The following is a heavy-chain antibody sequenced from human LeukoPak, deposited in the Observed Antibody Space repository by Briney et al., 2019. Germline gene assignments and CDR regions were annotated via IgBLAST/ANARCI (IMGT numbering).Heavy chain of an antibody. Sequence: PSETLSLTCTVSGGSISSYYWTWIRQPPGKGLEWIGYIYYSGSSNYNPSLKSRVSISVDTSKNQFSLKLSSVTAADTAVYYCARGPVWGSKNFDYWGQGTLVTVSS. CDR2: IYYSGSS. J-gene: IGHJ4*02. CDR1: GGSISSYY. V-gene: IGHV4-59*12. D-gene: IGHD2-8*01. CDR3: ARGPVWGSKNFDY.